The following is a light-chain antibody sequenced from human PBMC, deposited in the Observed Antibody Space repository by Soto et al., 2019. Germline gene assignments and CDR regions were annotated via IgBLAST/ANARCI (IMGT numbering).Light chain of an antibody. CDR3: QQFSYWPPIT. CDR2: GAS. V-gene: IGKV3-15*01. CDR1: QSVSSY. J-gene: IGKJ5*01. Sequence: AHVPGTLSLSPGERAPPSWRASQSVSSYLAWYQQIPGRAPRLLIYGASTRASGIPARFSASGSGTEFTLTISSLQSEDFAVYYCQQFSYWPPITFGQGTRLEIK.